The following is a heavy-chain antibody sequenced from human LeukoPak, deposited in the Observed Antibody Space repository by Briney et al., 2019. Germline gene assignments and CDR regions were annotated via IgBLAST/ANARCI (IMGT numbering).Heavy chain of an antibody. CDR2: INPSGST. CDR3: ARRPNSGMVVAVTRRYFGP. D-gene: IGHD2-15*01. Sequence: PGGSLRLSCAASGFTFSSYAMSWVRQPPGKGLEWIGGINPSGSTNYNPSLKSRVTISVDTSKNQFSLKLSSVTAADTALYYCARRPNSGMVVAVTRRYFGPWGQGTLVTVSS. CDR1: GFTFSSYA. V-gene: IGHV4-34*01. J-gene: IGHJ5*02.